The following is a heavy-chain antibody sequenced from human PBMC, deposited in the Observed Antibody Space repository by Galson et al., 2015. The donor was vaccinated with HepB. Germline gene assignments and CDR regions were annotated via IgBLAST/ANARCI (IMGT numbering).Heavy chain of an antibody. CDR2: ISSSGSTT. D-gene: IGHD1-26*01. CDR1: GFTLRSYE. J-gene: IGHJ4*02. V-gene: IGHV3-48*03. CDR3: AREGIEWELRYVDY. Sequence: SLRLSCASTGFTLRSYEMNCVGQAPGKGLEWVSYISSSGSTTYYADSVKGRFTISRDNAKNSVFLEMNCLRADDSAVYYCAREGIEWELRYVDYWGQGSLVTVSS.